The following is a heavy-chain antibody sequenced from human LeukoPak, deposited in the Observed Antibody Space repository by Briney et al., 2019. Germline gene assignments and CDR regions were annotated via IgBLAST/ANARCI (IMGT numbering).Heavy chain of an antibody. CDR2: INPNSGET. Sequence: ASVKVSCKASGYTFNANYIHWVRQAPGQGLEWMGWINPNSGETNYSQKFQGRVIVTRDTSISTAYMELSRLTSDETAVYYCARGPYVLRYFDWFKRGDYWGQGTLVTVSS. J-gene: IGHJ4*02. CDR3: ARGPYVLRYFDWFKRGDY. V-gene: IGHV1-2*02. D-gene: IGHD3-9*01. CDR1: GYTFNANY.